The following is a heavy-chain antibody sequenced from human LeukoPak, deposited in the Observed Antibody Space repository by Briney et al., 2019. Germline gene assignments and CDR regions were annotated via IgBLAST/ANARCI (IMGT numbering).Heavy chain of an antibody. CDR2: ISSSSSII. D-gene: IGHD3-22*01. V-gene: IGHV3-48*02. Sequence: GGSLRLSCATSGFTFSSYSMNWVRQAPGKGLEWLSYISSSSSIIYYADSVKGRFTISRDNAKNSLYLQMNSLRDEDTAVYYCARDGDSSGYYAAFDIWGQGTMVTVSS. CDR3: ARDGDSSGYYAAFDI. CDR1: GFTFSSYS. J-gene: IGHJ3*02.